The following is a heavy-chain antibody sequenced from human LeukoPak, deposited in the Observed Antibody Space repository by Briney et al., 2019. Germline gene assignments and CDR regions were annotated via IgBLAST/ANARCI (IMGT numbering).Heavy chain of an antibody. V-gene: IGHV5-51*01. J-gene: IGHJ4*02. CDR3: ARLKGNWNHDY. D-gene: IGHD1-20*01. CDR1: GYSFATYW. CDR2: IYPGDSDT. Sequence: GESLKISCKGSGYSFATYWIGWVRQMTGKGLEWMGIIYPGDSDTRYSPPFQGQVTISADKSISTAYLQWSSLKASDTAMYYCARLKGNWNHDYWGQGTLVTVSS.